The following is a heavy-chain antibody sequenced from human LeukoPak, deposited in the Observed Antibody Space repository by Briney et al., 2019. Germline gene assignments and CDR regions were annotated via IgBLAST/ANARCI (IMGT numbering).Heavy chain of an antibody. D-gene: IGHD5-18*01. J-gene: IGHJ4*02. CDR1: GFTFSSSA. CDR2: ISGSGGTT. V-gene: IGHV3-23*01. Sequence: GGSLRLSCAASGFTFSSSAMSWVRQAPGKGLEWVSAISGSGGTTYYGDSVKGRFTISRDNSKNTLSLQMNSLRAEDTAVYYCAKDYRGYSYGAFDYWGQGTLVTVSS. CDR3: AKDYRGYSYGAFDY.